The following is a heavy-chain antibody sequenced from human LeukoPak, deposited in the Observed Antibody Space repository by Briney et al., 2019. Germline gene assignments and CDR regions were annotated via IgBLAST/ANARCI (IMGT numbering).Heavy chain of an antibody. CDR1: GFTFSTYW. D-gene: IGHD3-10*01. Sequence: PGGSLRLSCAASGFTFSTYWMSWVRQAPGKGLEGVANIKQHGSEKYYVDSVKGRFTISRDNAKNSLYLQMNSLRAEDTAVYYCARGGGTFDYWGQGTLVTVSS. J-gene: IGHJ4*02. CDR3: ARGGGTFDY. CDR2: IKQHGSEK. V-gene: IGHV3-7*01.